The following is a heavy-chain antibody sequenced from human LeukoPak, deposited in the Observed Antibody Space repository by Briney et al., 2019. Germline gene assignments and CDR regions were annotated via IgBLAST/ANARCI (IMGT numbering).Heavy chain of an antibody. CDR2: ISYDGSNK. J-gene: IGHJ4*02. CDR1: GFTFSSYA. CDR3: AGAGGRTTVTSPLVDY. Sequence: QAGGSLRLSCAASGFTFSSYAMHWVRQAPGKGLEWVAVISYDGSNKYYADSVKGRFTISRDNSKNTLYLQINSLRAEDTAVYYCAGAGGRTTVTSPLVDYWGQGTLVTVSS. V-gene: IGHV3-30-3*01. D-gene: IGHD4-17*01.